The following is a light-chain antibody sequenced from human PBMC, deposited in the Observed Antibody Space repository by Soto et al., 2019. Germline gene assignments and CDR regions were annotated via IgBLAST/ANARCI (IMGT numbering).Light chain of an antibody. CDR1: QSVSSSY. V-gene: IGKV3-20*01. CDR3: QQYGSSPQYT. CDR2: GAS. J-gene: IGKJ2*01. Sequence: EIVLTQSPGTLSLSPRERATLSCRASQSVSSSYLAWYQQKPGQAPRLLIYGASSRATGIPDRFSGSGSGTDFTLTISRLEPEDFAVYYCQQYGSSPQYTFGQGTKLEIK.